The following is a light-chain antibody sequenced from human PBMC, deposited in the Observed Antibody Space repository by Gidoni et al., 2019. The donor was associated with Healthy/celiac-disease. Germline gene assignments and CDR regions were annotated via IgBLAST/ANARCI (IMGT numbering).Light chain of an antibody. CDR2: GNS. CDR3: QSYDSSLSGWV. CDR1: SSNIGADYD. Sequence: QSVLTQPPSMSGAPGQRVTISCTGSSSNIGADYDVHWYKQLPGTAPKLLIYGNSNRPSGVPDRFSGSKSGTSASLAITGLQAEDEADYYCQSYDSSLSGWVFGGGTKLTVL. J-gene: IGLJ3*02. V-gene: IGLV1-40*01.